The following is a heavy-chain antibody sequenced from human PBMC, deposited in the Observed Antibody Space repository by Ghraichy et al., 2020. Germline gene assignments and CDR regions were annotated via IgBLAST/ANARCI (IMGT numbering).Heavy chain of an antibody. V-gene: IGHV4-61*01. Sequence: TLSLTCTVSGVSVNSGSHYWSWIRQPPGKALEWIGYVYYSGSTNYRPSLKSRVTISVDTSKNQFSLTLSSVTAADTAVYYCATATAWLGIDYWGQGTLVTVSS. CDR1: GVSVNSGSHY. CDR3: ATATAWLGIDY. D-gene: IGHD6-19*01. CDR2: VYYSGST. J-gene: IGHJ4*02.